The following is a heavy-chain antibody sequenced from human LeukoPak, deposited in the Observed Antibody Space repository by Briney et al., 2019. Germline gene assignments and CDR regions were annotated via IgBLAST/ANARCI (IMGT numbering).Heavy chain of an antibody. V-gene: IGHV4-31*03. J-gene: IGHJ2*01. Sequence: SETLSLTCTVSGGSISSGGYYWSWIRQHPGKGLEWIGYIYYSGSTYYNPSLKSRVTISVDTSKNQFSLKLSSVTAADTAVYYGGRVEFVVVPSAISYWYFDLWGRGTLVTVSS. CDR2: IYYSGST. D-gene: IGHD2-2*01. CDR1: GGSISSGGYY. CDR3: GRVEFVVVPSAISYWYFDL.